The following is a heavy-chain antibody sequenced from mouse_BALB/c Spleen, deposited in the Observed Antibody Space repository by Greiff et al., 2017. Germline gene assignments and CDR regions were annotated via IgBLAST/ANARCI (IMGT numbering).Heavy chain of an antibody. Sequence: EVKLMESGGGLVQPGGSRKLSCAASGFTFSSFGMHWVRQAPEKGLEWVAYISSGSSTIYYADTVKGRFTISRDNPKNTLFLQMTSLRSEDTAMYYCARSLTGTHFYAMDYWGQGTSVTVSS. D-gene: IGHD4-1*01. J-gene: IGHJ4*01. V-gene: IGHV5-17*02. CDR3: ARSLTGTHFYAMDY. CDR1: GFTFSSFG. CDR2: ISSGSSTI.